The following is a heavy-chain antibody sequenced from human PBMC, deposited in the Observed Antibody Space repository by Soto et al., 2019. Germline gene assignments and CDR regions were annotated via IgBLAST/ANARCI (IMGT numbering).Heavy chain of an antibody. CDR2: IYHSGST. CDR3: AAGGGLPRYY. J-gene: IGHJ4*02. D-gene: IGHD5-12*01. Sequence: QLQLQESGSGLVKPSQTLSLTCAVSGGSISSGGYSWSWIRQPPGKGLEWIGYIYHSGSTYYNPSHKSRVTISVDRSKNQFSLKLSSETAADTAVYYCAAGGGLPRYYWGQGTLVTVSS. V-gene: IGHV4-30-2*01. CDR1: GGSISSGGYS.